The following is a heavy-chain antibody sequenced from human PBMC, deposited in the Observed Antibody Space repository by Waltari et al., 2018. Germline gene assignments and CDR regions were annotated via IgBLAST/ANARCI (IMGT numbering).Heavy chain of an antibody. Sequence: QVQLVQSGAEVKKPGDSVKVSCKASGYTFTGYYMHWVRQAPGQGLEWMGWINPSSGGTNYGQKLQGRVTRTRDTSISTAYMELNSLRAEDTALYYCAKDQAGYYYYGMDVWGQGTTVTVSS. D-gene: IGHD3-10*01. CDR2: INPSSGGT. CDR1: GYTFTGYY. CDR3: AKDQAGYYYYGMDV. J-gene: IGHJ6*02. V-gene: IGHV1-2*02.